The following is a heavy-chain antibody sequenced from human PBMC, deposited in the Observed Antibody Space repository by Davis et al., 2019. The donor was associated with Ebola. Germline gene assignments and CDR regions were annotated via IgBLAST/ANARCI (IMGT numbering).Heavy chain of an antibody. CDR1: GGTFSSYA. J-gene: IGHJ4*02. Sequence: ASVKVSCKASGGTFSSYAISWVRQAPGQGLEWMGIINPSGGSTSYAQKFQGRVTMTRDTSTSTVYMELSSLRSEDTAMYYCARETAVAGWGFDYWGQGTLVTVSS. D-gene: IGHD6-19*01. V-gene: IGHV1-46*01. CDR2: INPSGGST. CDR3: ARETAVAGWGFDY.